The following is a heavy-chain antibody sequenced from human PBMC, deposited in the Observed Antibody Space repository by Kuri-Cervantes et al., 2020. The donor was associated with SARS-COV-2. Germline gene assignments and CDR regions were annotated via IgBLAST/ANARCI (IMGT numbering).Heavy chain of an antibody. CDR3: VGGQAAGPRGFGY. V-gene: IGHV3-73*01. J-gene: IGHJ4*02. CDR2: IRSKANSYAT. CDR1: GFTFSGSA. D-gene: IGHD6-13*01. Sequence: GESLKISCAASGFTFSGSAMHWVRQASGKGLEWVGRIRSKANSYATAYAASVKGRFTISRDDSKNTAYLQMSSLKTEDTAVYYCVGGQAAGPRGFGYWGQGTLVTVSS.